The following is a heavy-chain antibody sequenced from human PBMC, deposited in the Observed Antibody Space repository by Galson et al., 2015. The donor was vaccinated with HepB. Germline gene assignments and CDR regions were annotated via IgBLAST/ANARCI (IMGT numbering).Heavy chain of an antibody. V-gene: IGHV3-23*01. CDR3: AKARVGSTRDFDC. Sequence: SLRLSCAASGFTFSTYDMAWVRQAPGKGLEWVSGISNNGRSTYYADSVKGRFTISRDNSKNTLFLQMNSLRAEDTALYYCAKARVGSTRDFDCWGQGTLVTVSS. J-gene: IGHJ4*02. CDR1: GFTFSTYD. CDR2: ISNNGRST. D-gene: IGHD1-26*01.